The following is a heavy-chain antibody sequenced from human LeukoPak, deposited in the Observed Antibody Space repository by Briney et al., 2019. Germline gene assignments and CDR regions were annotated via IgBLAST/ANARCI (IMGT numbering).Heavy chain of an antibody. CDR3: ARRSWRSNWFDP. J-gene: IGHJ5*02. Sequence: SETLSLTCTVSGASISSYYWGWIRQPPGKGLEWIGSIYYSGSTYYNPSLKSRVTISVDTSKNQFSLKLSSVTAADTAVYYCARRSWRSNWFDPWGQGTLVTVSS. V-gene: IGHV4-39*01. CDR1: GASISSYY. CDR2: IYYSGST. D-gene: IGHD3-3*01.